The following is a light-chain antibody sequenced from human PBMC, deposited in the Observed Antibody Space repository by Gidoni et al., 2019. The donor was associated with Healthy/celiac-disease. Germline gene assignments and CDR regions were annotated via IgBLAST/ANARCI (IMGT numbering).Light chain of an antibody. Sequence: DIQMTQSPSSLSASVGDRVTITCRASQSISSYLNWYQQKPGKAPKLLIYAASSLQSGVPSRFSGSGSGTDFTLTISSLQLEDFATYYCQQRYSTPLTFGGGTKVEIK. CDR2: AAS. J-gene: IGKJ4*01. CDR1: QSISSY. CDR3: QQRYSTPLT. V-gene: IGKV1-39*01.